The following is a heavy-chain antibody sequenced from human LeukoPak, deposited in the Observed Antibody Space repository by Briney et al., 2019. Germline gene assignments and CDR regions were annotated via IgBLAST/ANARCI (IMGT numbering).Heavy chain of an antibody. D-gene: IGHD5-12*01. J-gene: IGHJ4*02. CDR3: ARSAGIAATIVLGY. CDR2: IYSGGST. CDR1: GFTVSSNY. V-gene: IGHV3-66*01. Sequence: GGSLRLSCAASGFTVSSNYMSWVRQAPGRGLEWVSLIYSGGSTHYADSVKGRFTISRDNSKNTLYLQMNSLRAEDTAVYYCARSAGIAATIVLGYWGQGTLVTVSS.